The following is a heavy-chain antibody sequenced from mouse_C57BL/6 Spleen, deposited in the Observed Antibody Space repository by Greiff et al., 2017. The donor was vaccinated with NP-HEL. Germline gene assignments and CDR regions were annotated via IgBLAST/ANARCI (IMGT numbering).Heavy chain of an antibody. CDR3: TRDPYYSNYWYFDV. CDR2: ISSGGDYI. J-gene: IGHJ1*03. CDR1: GFTFSSYA. D-gene: IGHD2-5*01. V-gene: IGHV5-9-1*02. Sequence: EVMLVESGEGLVKPGGSLKLSCAASGFTFSSYAMSWVRQTPEKRLEWVAYISSGGDYIYYADTVKGRFTISRDNARNTLYLQMSSLKSEDTAMYYCTRDPYYSNYWYFDVWGTGTTVTVSS.